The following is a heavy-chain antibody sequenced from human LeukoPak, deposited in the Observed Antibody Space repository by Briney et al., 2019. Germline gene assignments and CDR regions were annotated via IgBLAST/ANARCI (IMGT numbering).Heavy chain of an antibody. CDR2: IKQDGSEK. V-gene: IGHV3-7*01. D-gene: IGHD3-9*01. CDR3: ARGQRYFDWLFEGSFDY. CDR1: GFTFSSYW. J-gene: IGHJ4*02. Sequence: GGSLRLSCAASGFTFSSYWMSWVRQAPGKGLEWVANIKQDGSEKYYVDSVKGRFTISRDNAKNSLYLQMNSLRAEDTAVYYCARGQRYFDWLFEGSFDYWGQGTLVTVSS.